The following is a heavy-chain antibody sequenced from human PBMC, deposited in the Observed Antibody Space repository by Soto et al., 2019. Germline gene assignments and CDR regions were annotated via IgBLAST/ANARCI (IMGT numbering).Heavy chain of an antibody. CDR3: ARDAPPTDY. V-gene: IGHV1-18*01. Sequence: QVQLVQSGAEVKKPGASVKVSCKTSGYTFTIYHTSWVRQAPGQGLEWRGWISAYNTNTNYAQKFQRRVTMTTDTITSTAYMEQRSLRSDDTAVYYCARDAPPTDYWGQGTLVTVSS. CDR2: ISAYNTNT. CDR1: GYTFTIYH. J-gene: IGHJ4*02.